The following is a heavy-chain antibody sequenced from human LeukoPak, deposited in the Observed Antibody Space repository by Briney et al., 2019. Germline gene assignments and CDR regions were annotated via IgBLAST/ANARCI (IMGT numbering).Heavy chain of an antibody. CDR1: GFTFSNAW. J-gene: IGHJ4*02. CDR2: IKSKTDGGTT. CDR3: TTAYYDFWSGYYTYFDY. V-gene: IGHV3-15*01. Sequence: PGGSLRLSCAASGFTFSNAWMSWVRQAPGKGLEWVGRIKSKTDGGTTDYAAPVKGRFTISRDDSKNTLYLQMNSPKTEDTAVYYCTTAYYDFWSGYYTYFDYWGQGTLVTVSS. D-gene: IGHD3-3*01.